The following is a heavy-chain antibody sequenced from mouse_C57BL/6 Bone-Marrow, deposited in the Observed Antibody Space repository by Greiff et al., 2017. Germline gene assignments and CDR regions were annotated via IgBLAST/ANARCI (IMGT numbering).Heavy chain of an antibody. D-gene: IGHD4-1*02. CDR2: INPSSGYT. J-gene: IGHJ2*01. Sequence: QVQLQQSGAELARPGASVKMSCKASGYTFTSYTMHWVKQRPGPGLEWIGYINPSSGYTKYNQKFKDKATLTADKSSSTAYMQLSSLTSEDSAVYYCVYSNWDEGGYWGQGTTLTVSS. CDR1: GYTFTSYT. CDR3: VYSNWDEGGY. V-gene: IGHV1-4*01.